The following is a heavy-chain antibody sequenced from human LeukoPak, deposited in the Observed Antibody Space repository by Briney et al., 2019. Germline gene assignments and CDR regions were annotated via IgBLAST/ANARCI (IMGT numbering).Heavy chain of an antibody. CDR2: ISGNGGST. D-gene: IGHD3-22*01. CDR3: ASQNENFYDSSDNN. V-gene: IGHV3-23*01. CDR1: GFTFSSSA. J-gene: IGHJ4*02. Sequence: GGALRLSCAASGFTFSSSAMSWVRQAPGKGLEWVSAISGNGGSTYYADSVKGRFTISRDNSKNTLYLQMNSLRAEDTAVYFCASQNENFYDSSDNNCGQGTLVTVSS.